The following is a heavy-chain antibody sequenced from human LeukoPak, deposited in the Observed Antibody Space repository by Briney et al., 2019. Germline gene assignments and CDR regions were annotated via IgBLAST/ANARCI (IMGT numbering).Heavy chain of an antibody. V-gene: IGHV4-61*02. CDR2: IYTSGST. CDR1: GGSISSGSYY. CDR3: ARDYCGGDCYLDNWFDP. D-gene: IGHD2-21*01. Sequence: SETLSLTXTVSGGSISSGSYYWSWIRQPAGNGLEWIGRIYTSGSTNYNPSLKSRVTISVDTSKNQFSLKLSSVTAADTAVYYCARDYCGGDCYLDNWFDPWGQGTLVTVSS. J-gene: IGHJ5*02.